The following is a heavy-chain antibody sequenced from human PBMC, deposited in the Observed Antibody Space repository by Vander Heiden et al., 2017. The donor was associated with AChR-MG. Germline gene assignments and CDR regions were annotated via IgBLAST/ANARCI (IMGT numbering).Heavy chain of an antibody. CDR2: INGDGTGA. J-gene: IGHJ4*02. CDR1: GFTFSRYW. V-gene: IGHV3-74*01. CDR3: ARSLEADY. Sequence: EVQLVESGGGLVQPGGSLRLSCAASGFTFSRYWMHWVRQAPGKGLVWVSRINGDGTGALYADSVKGRFTISRDDAKNTLYLQMDSLRAEDTAVYYCARSLEADYWGRGTLVTVSS.